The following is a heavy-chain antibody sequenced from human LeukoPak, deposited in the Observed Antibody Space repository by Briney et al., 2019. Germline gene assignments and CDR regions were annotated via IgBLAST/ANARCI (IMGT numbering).Heavy chain of an antibody. CDR2: ISSSSSYI. Sequence: GGSLRLSCAVSGLTFSSYWMHWVRQAPGKGLEWVSSISSSSSYIYYADSVKGRFTISRDNAKNSLYLQMNSLRAEDTAVYYCAREWGYCSGGSCDYWGQGTLVTVSS. D-gene: IGHD2-15*01. CDR1: GLTFSSYW. J-gene: IGHJ4*02. CDR3: AREWGYCSGGSCDY. V-gene: IGHV3-21*01.